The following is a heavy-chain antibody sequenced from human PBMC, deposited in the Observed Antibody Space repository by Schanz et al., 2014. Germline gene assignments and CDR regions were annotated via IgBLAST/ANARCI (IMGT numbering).Heavy chain of an antibody. CDR1: GFTFSKYW. J-gene: IGHJ4*02. Sequence: DLVESGGGLVQPGGSLRLSCGGSGFTFSKYWMSWVRQAPGKGLEWVSYISGTTTYTNYADSVKGRFTISRDNSKNTLYLQMNTLRAEDTAVYYCARDRGYCSGGSCLTFDYWGQGTLVTVSS. V-gene: IGHV3-11*06. D-gene: IGHD2-15*01. CDR3: ARDRGYCSGGSCLTFDY. CDR2: ISGTTTYT.